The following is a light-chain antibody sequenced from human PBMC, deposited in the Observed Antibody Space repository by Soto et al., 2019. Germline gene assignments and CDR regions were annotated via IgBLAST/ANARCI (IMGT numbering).Light chain of an antibody. CDR2: EGS. V-gene: IGLV2-23*03. J-gene: IGLJ2*01. Sequence: QSALTQPASVSGSPGQSITISCTGTSSDVGSYNLVSWYQQHPGKAPKLMIYEGSTRPSGVSNRFSGCKSGNTASLTISGLQAEDEADYYCCSYAGSSTFDVVFGGGTKLTVL. CDR3: CSYAGSSTFDVV. CDR1: SSDVGSYNL.